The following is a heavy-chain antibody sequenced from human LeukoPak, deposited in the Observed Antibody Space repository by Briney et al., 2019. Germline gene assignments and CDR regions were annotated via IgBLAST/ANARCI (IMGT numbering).Heavy chain of an antibody. CDR2: INHSGST. J-gene: IGHJ3*02. Sequence: PSETLSLTCAVYGGSFSGYYWSWIRQPPGKGLEWIGEINHSGSTNYNPSLKSRVTISVDTSKNQFSLKLSSVTAADTAVYYCASSSGLRLGELLHDAFDIWGQGTMVTVSS. CDR3: ASSSGLRLGELLHDAFDI. V-gene: IGHV4-34*01. D-gene: IGHD3-16*01. CDR1: GGSFSGYY.